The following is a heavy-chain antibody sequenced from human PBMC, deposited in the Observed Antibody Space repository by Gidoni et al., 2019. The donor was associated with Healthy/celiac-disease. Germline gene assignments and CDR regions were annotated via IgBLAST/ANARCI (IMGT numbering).Heavy chain of an antibody. J-gene: IGHJ3*02. CDR3: AEGNYDSSCYYFAVDAFDI. CDR1: VFTFSSSA. Sequence: VQLLEPGGGLVQPGGSLRLSCAASVFTFSSSAMRWARQAPGKGLKWVSAISGSGGSTYYADSVKGRFTISRDNSKNTLYLQMNSLRAEDTAVYYCAEGNYDSSCYYFAVDAFDIWGQGTMVTVSS. D-gene: IGHD3-22*01. CDR2: ISGSGGST. V-gene: IGHV3-23*01.